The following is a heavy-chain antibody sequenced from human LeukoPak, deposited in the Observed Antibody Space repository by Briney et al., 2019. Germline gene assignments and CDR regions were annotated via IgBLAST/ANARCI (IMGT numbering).Heavy chain of an antibody. CDR1: GFTFSSYW. J-gene: IGHJ4*02. CDR3: ASDMTTAD. Sequence: PGGSLRLSCAASGFTFSSYWMSWVRQAPGKGLEWVAVISYDGSNKYYADSVKGRFTISRDNSKNTLYLQMNSLRAEDTAVYYCASDMTTADWGQGTLVTVSS. D-gene: IGHD4-17*01. CDR2: ISYDGSNK. V-gene: IGHV3-30*03.